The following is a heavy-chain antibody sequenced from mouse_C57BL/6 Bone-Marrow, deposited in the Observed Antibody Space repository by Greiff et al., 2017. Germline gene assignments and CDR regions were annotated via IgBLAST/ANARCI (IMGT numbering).Heavy chain of an antibody. J-gene: IGHJ1*03. CDR2: IWSGGST. CDR3: ARNGYLLYWYCDV. CDR1: GFSLTTYG. Sequence: VQRVESGPGLVQPSQSLSITCTVSGFSLTTYGVHWVRQSPGTGLEWLGVIWSGGSTDYNAAFISRLSISKDNSKSQVFFKMNSLQADDTAIYYWARNGYLLYWYCDVWGTGTTVTVSS. V-gene: IGHV2-2*01. D-gene: IGHD2-1*01.